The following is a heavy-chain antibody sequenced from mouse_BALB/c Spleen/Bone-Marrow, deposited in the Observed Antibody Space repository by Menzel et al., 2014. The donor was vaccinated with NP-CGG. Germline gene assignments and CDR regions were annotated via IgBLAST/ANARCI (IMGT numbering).Heavy chain of an antibody. CDR1: GFDFSRYW. V-gene: IGHV4-1*02. J-gene: IGHJ4*01. CDR3: ARPRGNYAMDY. Sequence: EVKLQESGGGLVQPGGSLRLSCAASGFDFSRYWMSWVRQAPGKGLEWIGEINPDSSTINYTPSLKDKFIISRDNAKNTLYPQVSKVRSEDTALYYCARPRGNYAMDYWGQGTSVTVSS. CDR2: INPDSSTI.